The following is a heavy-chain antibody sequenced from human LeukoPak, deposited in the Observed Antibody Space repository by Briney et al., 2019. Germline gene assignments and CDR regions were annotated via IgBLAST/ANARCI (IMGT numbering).Heavy chain of an antibody. CDR3: AGHLYYYDSSGFFF. J-gene: IGHJ4*02. D-gene: IGHD3-22*01. CDR2: IYYSGST. Sequence: SETLSLTCTVSGGSISSYYWSWIRQPPGKGLGWIGYIYYSGSTNYNPSLKSRVTISVDTSKNQFSLKLSSVTAADTAVYYCAGHLYYYDSSGFFFWGQGTLVTVSS. CDR1: GGSISSYY. V-gene: IGHV4-59*01.